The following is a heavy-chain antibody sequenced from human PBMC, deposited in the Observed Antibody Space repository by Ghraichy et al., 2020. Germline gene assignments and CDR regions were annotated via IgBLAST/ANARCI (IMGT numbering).Heavy chain of an antibody. CDR3: AKDVGGDFWSGLYVYYFDY. Sequence: GSLRLSCATSGFTFSNYAMNWVRQAPGKGLEWVSAISGSTGRTFYAGSVQGRFTISRDNSKNTVYLQMSALRADDTAVYYCAKDVGGDFWSGLYVYYFDYWGQGALVTVSS. V-gene: IGHV3-23*01. CDR1: GFTFSNYA. D-gene: IGHD3-3*01. CDR2: ISGSTGRT. J-gene: IGHJ4*02.